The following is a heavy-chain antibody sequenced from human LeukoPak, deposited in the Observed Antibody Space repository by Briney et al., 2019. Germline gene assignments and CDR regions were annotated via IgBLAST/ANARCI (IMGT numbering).Heavy chain of an antibody. V-gene: IGHV3-21*01. CDR1: GFTFSDYI. CDR3: ARDLDAVVVTHGYRFDP. Sequence: GGSLRLSCAASGFTFSDYIMNWVRQAPGKGLEWVSSISRTSSSMYYADSVKGRFTISRDNAKNSLYLQMNSLRAEDTALYYCARDLDAVVVTHGYRFDPWGQGTLVTVSS. J-gene: IGHJ5*02. D-gene: IGHD2-15*01. CDR2: ISRTSSSM.